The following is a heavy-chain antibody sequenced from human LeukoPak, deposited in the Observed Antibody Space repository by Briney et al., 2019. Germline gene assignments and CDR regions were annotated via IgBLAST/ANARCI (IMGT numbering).Heavy chain of an antibody. CDR2: ISGNAGNT. J-gene: IGHJ4*02. D-gene: IGHD3-16*01. CDR3: AKAGITFGGVFWTDDY. Sequence: GGSLRLSCAASGFTFANHAMSWARQAPGRGLEWVSTISGNAGNTDYADSVKGRFTISRDNSHSTLYLQMNSLRAEDTAVYYCAKAGITFGGVFWTDDYWGQGTLVTVSS. CDR1: GFTFANHA. V-gene: IGHV3-23*01.